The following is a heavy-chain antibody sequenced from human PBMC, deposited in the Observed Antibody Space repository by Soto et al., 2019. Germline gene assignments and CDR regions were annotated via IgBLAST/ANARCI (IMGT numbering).Heavy chain of an antibody. J-gene: IGHJ4*02. CDR1: GFTFSSYA. CDR2: ISGSGVST. V-gene: IGHV3-23*01. CDR3: AKEGEHSSGWANFDY. Sequence: QPAGSLRLSCAASGFTFSSYAMSWVRQAPGKGLEWVSAISGSGVSTYYADSVKGRFTISRDNSKNTLYLQMNSLRAEDTAVYYCAKEGEHSSGWANFDYWGQGTLVTVSS. D-gene: IGHD6-19*01.